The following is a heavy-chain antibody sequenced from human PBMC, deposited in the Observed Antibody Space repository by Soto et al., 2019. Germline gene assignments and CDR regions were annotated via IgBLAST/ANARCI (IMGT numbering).Heavy chain of an antibody. CDR3: ARVGYYYDSSGYLYYFDY. CDR2: IYHSGST. D-gene: IGHD3-22*01. CDR1: GYSISSGYY. Sequence: SETLSLTCAVSGYSISSGYYWGWIRQPPGKGLEWIGSIYHSGSTYYKPSLKSRVTISVDTSKNQFSLKLSSVTAADTAVYYCARVGYYYDSSGYLYYFDYWGQGTLVTVSS. J-gene: IGHJ4*02. V-gene: IGHV4-38-2*01.